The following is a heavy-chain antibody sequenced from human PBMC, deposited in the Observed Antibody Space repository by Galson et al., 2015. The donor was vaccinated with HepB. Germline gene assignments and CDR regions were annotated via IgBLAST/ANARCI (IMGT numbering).Heavy chain of an antibody. CDR3: ARVAYGFSGGSGFDN. J-gene: IGHJ4*02. V-gene: IGHV3-30-3*01. CDR2: ISYDGSNQ. CDR1: GFSISGYA. Sequence: SLRLSCAASGFSISGYAMHWVRQAPGKGLEWVAIISYDGSNQYYADSVKGRFTISRDDSKSTLYLQMNSLRVEDTAVYWCARVAYGFSGGSGFDNWGQGTLVTVSS. D-gene: IGHD5-18*01.